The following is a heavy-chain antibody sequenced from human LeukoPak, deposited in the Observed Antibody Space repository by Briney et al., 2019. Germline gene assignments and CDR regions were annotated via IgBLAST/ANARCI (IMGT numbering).Heavy chain of an antibody. CDR2: INHSGST. D-gene: IGHD5-18*01. V-gene: IGHV4-34*01. Sequence: SETLSLTCAVYGGSFSGYYWSWIRQPPGKGLEWIWEINHSGSTNYNPSLKSRVTISVDTSKNQFSLKLSSVTAADTAVFYCARVPDRGYSYGYRYYFDYWGQGTLVTVSS. J-gene: IGHJ4*02. CDR3: ARVPDRGYSYGYRYYFDY. CDR1: GGSFSGYY.